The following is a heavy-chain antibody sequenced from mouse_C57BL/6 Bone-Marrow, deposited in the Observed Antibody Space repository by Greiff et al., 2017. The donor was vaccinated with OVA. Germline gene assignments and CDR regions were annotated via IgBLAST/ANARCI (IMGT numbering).Heavy chain of an antibody. V-gene: IGHV3-5*01. J-gene: IGHJ1*03. Sequence: EVKLQESGPGLVKPSQTVFLTCTVTGISITTGNYRWSWIRQFPGNKLEWIGYTYYSGTITYNPSLTSRTTITRDTSKNQFFLEMNSLTAEDTATYYCAQDGGYYGNYEGYFDVWGTGTTVTVSS. D-gene: IGHD2-1*01. CDR2: TYYSGTI. CDR3: AQDGGYYGNYEGYFDV. CDR1: GISITTGNYR.